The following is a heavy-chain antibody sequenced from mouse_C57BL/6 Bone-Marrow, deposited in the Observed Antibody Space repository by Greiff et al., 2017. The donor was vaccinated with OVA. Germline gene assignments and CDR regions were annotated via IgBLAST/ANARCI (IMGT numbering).Heavy chain of an antibody. V-gene: IGHV1-81*01. D-gene: IGHD2-4*01. CDR1: GYTFTSYG. J-gene: IGHJ3*01. CDR2: IYPRSGNT. CDR3: ARSPIYYDYEGFAY. Sequence: LQESGAELARPGASVKLSCKASGYTFTSYGISWVKQRTGQGLEWIGEIYPRSGNTYYNEKFKGKATLTADKSSSTAYMELRSLTSDDSAVYFCARSPIYYDYEGFAYWGQGTLVTVSA.